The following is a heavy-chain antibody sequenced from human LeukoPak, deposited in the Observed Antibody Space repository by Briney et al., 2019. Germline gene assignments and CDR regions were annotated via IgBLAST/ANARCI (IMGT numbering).Heavy chain of an antibody. Sequence: GGSLRLSCAASGFTFSSYSMNWVRQAPGKGLEWVSSISSSSSYIYYADSVKGRFTISRDNAKNSLYLQMNSLRAEDTAVYYCARDRLGIWFGEFDYWGQGTLVTVSS. D-gene: IGHD3-10*01. V-gene: IGHV3-21*01. CDR2: ISSSSSYI. CDR1: GFTFSSYS. J-gene: IGHJ4*02. CDR3: ARDRLGIWFGEFDY.